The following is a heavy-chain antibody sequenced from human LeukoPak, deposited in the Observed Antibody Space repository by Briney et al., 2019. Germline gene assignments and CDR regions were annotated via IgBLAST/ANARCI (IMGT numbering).Heavy chain of an antibody. CDR1: GFPFSNYA. CDR3: ARDPAKGAATYFDY. Sequence: PGRSLRLSCTASGFPFSNYAMNWVRQTPGKGLEWVALISFEGAKIYYADSVKGRFTISRDNSKNTLFLQMNSLTVEDTAVYYCARDPAKGAATYFDYWGQGTLVPVSS. V-gene: IGHV3-30*04. CDR2: ISFEGAKI. D-gene: IGHD2-15*01. J-gene: IGHJ4*02.